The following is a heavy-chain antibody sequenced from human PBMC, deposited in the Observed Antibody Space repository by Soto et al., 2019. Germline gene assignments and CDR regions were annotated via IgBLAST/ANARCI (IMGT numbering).Heavy chain of an antibody. J-gene: IGHJ6*02. Sequence: GGSLRLSCAASGFTFSSYGMHWVRQAPGKGPEWVAVKWYDGSNKYYADSVKGRFTIARDNSKKTLYLQMNSLRAEGADVYYGARAPARILPGYYDDYDYYGMDVWGQGTTVTVS. CDR2: KWYDGSNK. CDR1: GFTFSSYG. D-gene: IGHD3-9*01. V-gene: IGHV3-33*08. CDR3: ARAPARILPGYYDDYDYYGMDV.